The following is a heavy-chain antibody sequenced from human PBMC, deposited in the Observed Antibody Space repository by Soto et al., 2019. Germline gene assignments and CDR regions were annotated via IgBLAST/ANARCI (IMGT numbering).Heavy chain of an antibody. Sequence: SETLSLTCAVYGGSFSGYYWSWIRQPPGKGLEWIGEINHSGSTNYNPSLKSRVTISVDTSKNQFSLKLSSVTAADTAVYYCARRPIVVAINCFDPWGQGTLVTVS. V-gene: IGHV4-34*01. J-gene: IGHJ5*02. D-gene: IGHD2-2*01. CDR3: ARRPIVVAINCFDP. CDR2: INHSGST. CDR1: GGSFSGYY.